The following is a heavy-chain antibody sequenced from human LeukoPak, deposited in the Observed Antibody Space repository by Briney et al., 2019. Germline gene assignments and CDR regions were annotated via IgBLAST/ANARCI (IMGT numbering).Heavy chain of an antibody. J-gene: IGHJ4*02. CDR1: GDSISGYS. CDR2: VHYRGTT. V-gene: IGHV4-59*08. D-gene: IGHD2-8*01. CDR3: ARHARDSVGVENPISLYSFDS. Sequence: SETLSLTCTVSGDSISGYSWSWIRQPPGRGLEWIGYVHYRGTTNDNPSLKSRVTIAVDTSKNQFSLNLSSVTAADTAIYYCARHARDSVGVENPISLYSFDSGGKGALVAVS.